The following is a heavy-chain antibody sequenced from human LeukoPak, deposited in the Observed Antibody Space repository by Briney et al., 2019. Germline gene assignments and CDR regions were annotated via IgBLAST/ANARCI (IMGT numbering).Heavy chain of an antibody. CDR2: ISRNGGST. CDR1: GFTFSTFA. D-gene: IGHD6-13*01. Sequence: GGSLRLACAASGFTFSTFAMQWVRQAPGKGLEYVSGISRNGGSTYYADSVKGRFTISRDNSKNTLYLQMGSLRAEDMAVYYGARQAAGVVYWGQGTLVTVYS. V-gene: IGHV3-64*02. CDR3: ARQAAGVVY. J-gene: IGHJ4*02.